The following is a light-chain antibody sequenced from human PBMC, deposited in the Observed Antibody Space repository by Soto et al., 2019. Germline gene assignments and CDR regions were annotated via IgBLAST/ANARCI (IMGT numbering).Light chain of an antibody. Sequence: DIHMTQSPSTLSASVGDRVTITCRASQSISSWLAWYQQKPGKAPKLLIYEASTSEIGVPPRFSGSGFGTEFTLTVSSLQPDDFATYYCQYYKESSTFGQGTRLEIK. V-gene: IGKV1-5*03. CDR2: EAS. J-gene: IGKJ1*01. CDR1: QSISSW. CDR3: QYYKESST.